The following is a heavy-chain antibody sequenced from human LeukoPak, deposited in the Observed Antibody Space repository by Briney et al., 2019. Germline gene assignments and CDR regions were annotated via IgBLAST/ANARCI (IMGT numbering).Heavy chain of an antibody. V-gene: IGHV3-74*01. CDR1: GFTFSSYW. CDR2: INSDGSST. CDR3: VRDRSGTIPSDY. Sequence: PGGSLRLSCAASGFTFSSYWMHWVRQAPGKGLVWVSRINSDGSSTSYADSVKGRFTISRDNAKNTRYLQMNSLRAEDTAVYYSVRDRSGTIPSDYWGQGTLVSVSS. D-gene: IGHD1-14*01. J-gene: IGHJ4*02.